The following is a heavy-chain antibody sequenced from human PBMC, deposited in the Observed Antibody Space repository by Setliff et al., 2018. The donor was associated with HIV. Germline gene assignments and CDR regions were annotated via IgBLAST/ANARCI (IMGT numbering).Heavy chain of an antibody. CDR2: TRNKANGYIT. V-gene: IGHV3-72*01. Sequence: LRLSCAASGFTFSSYWMSWVRQAPGKGLEWVGRTRNKANGYITEYGASVQGRFTISRDNSKDSLSLQMNNLKAEDTAVYYCVRAAAGLDIWSQGIRVTVSS. CDR1: GFTFSSYW. CDR3: VRAAAGLDI. J-gene: IGHJ4*02.